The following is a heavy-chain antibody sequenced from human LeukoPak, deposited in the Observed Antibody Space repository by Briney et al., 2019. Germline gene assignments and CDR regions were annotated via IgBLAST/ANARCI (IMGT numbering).Heavy chain of an antibody. CDR1: TGSITSNY. V-gene: IGHV4-4*07. J-gene: IGHJ3*01. CDR2: ISNSGST. CDR3: AIFRDTSGYHLGAFDV. D-gene: IGHD3-22*01. Sequence: SETLSLTCTVSTGSITSNYWSWIRQPAGKGLEWIGRISNSGSTNYNPSLKSRVTMSLDTSKNHFSLRLSSVTAADTAIYYCAIFRDTSGYHLGAFDVWGQGTVVTVSS.